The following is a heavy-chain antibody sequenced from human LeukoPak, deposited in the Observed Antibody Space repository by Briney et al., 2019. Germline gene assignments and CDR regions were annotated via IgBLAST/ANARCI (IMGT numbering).Heavy chain of an antibody. V-gene: IGHV1-18*01. CDR3: ARGGLVLRYFDWLFGGEYFDY. CDR1: GYTFTSYG. J-gene: IGHJ4*02. Sequence: ASVKVSCKASGYTFTSYGISWVRQAPGQGLEWMGWISAYNGNTNYAQKLQGRVTMTTDTSTSTAYMELRSLRSDDTAVYYCARGGLVLRYFDWLFGGEYFDYWGQGTLVTVSS. D-gene: IGHD3-9*01. CDR2: ISAYNGNT.